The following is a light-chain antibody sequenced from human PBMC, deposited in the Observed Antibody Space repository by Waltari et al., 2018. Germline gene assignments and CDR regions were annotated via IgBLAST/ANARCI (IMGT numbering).Light chain of an antibody. Sequence: EIVMTQSPATLSVSPGERATLSCRASQSLTSNLAWYQQKPGQAPRLVIFGASTRATGIPARFSGSGSGTEFTLTISSLQSEDFAVYYCQQYDTWPPRWTFGQGTRVDIK. J-gene: IGKJ1*01. CDR1: QSLTSN. V-gene: IGKV3-15*01. CDR2: GAS. CDR3: QQYDTWPPRWT.